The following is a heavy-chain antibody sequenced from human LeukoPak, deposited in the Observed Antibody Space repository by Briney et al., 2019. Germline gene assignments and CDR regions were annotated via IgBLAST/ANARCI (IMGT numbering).Heavy chain of an antibody. D-gene: IGHD3-22*01. Sequence: GGSLRLSCAASGFTFDDYAMHWVRQAPGKGLEWVANIKQDGSEKYYVDSVKGRFTISRDNAKNSLYLQMNSLRAEDTAVYYCAREPPGDIYESSGSPETFDYWGQGTLVTVSS. CDR1: GFTFDDYA. J-gene: IGHJ4*02. V-gene: IGHV3-7*03. CDR2: IKQDGSEK. CDR3: AREPPGDIYESSGSPETFDY.